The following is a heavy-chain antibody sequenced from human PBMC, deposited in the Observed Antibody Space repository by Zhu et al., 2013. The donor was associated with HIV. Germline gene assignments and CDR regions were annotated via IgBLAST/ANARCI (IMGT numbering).Heavy chain of an antibody. V-gene: IGHV1-69*01. CDR1: GGTFSSYA. D-gene: IGHD5-18*01. CDR3: ARDGVDTARSLGARKYYYYGMDV. CDR2: IIPIFGTA. Sequence: QVQLVQSGAEVKKPGSSVKVSCKASGGTFSSYAISWVRQAPGQGLEWMGGIIPIFGTANYAQKFQGRVTITADESTSTAYMELSSLRSEDTAVYYCARDGVDTARSLGARKYYYYGMDVWGQGTTVTVSS. J-gene: IGHJ6*02.